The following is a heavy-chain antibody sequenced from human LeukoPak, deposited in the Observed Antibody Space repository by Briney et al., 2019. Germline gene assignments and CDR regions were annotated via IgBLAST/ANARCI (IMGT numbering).Heavy chain of an antibody. CDR3: AREIGGLTTLYFDY. D-gene: IGHD1-1*01. CDR1: GGTFSSYA. J-gene: IGHJ4*02. Sequence: SVKVSCTASGGTFSSYAISWVRQAPGQGLEWMGGIIPIFGTANYAQKFQGRVTITADESTSTAYMELSSLRPEDTAVYYCAREIGGLTTLYFDYWGQGTLVTVSS. V-gene: IGHV1-69*13. CDR2: IIPIFGTA.